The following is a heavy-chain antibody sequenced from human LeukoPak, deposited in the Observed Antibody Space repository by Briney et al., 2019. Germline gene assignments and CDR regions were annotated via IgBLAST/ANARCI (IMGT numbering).Heavy chain of an antibody. CDR2: IIPIFGTA. Sequence: SVKVSCKASGGTFSSYAISWVRQAPGQGLEWMGGIIPIFGTANYAQKFQGRVTITADESTSTAYMELSSLRSEDTAVYYCARDPELEYWFDPWGQGTLVTVSS. CDR1: GGTFSSYA. D-gene: IGHD1-1*01. J-gene: IGHJ5*02. V-gene: IGHV1-69*13. CDR3: ARDPELEYWFDP.